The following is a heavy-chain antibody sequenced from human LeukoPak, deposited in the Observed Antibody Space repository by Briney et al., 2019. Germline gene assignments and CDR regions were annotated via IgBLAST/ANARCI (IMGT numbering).Heavy chain of an antibody. V-gene: IGHV4-39*01. CDR2: IYYSGST. D-gene: IGHD3-22*01. Sequence: SETLSLTCTVSGGSISSSNYYWGWIRQPPGKGLEWIGSIYYSGSTYYNPSLKSRVTISVDTSKNQFSLKLSSVTAAYTAVYYCARRPKTYYDSSGYYHWGQGTLVTVSS. CDR1: GGSISSSNYY. J-gene: IGHJ5*02. CDR3: ARRPKTYYDSSGYYH.